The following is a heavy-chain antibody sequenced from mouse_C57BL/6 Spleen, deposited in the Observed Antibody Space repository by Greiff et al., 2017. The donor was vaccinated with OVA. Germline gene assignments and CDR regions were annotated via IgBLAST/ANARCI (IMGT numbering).Heavy chain of an antibody. CDR2: IDPSGSYT. V-gene: IGHV1-69*01. CDR3: GRWGQGRADY. J-gene: IGHJ2*01. CDR1: GYTFTSYW. Sequence: QVQLQQPGAELVMPGASVKLSCKASGYTFTSYWMHWVKQRPGQGLEWIGDIDPSGSYTNYNQKVKGKFTLTVDKSASTAYMQLSSLTSEDSAVECGGRWGQGRADYWGQGTTLTVSS. D-gene: IGHD3-3*01.